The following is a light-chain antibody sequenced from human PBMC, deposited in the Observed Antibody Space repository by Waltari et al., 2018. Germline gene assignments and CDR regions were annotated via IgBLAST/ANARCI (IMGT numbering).Light chain of an antibody. CDR1: PAIKYY. CDR2: EAS. V-gene: IGKV1-33*01. J-gene: IGKJ3*01. CDR3: QQYDDLTFT. Sequence: IQMTQSPSSLSASLGDRVTITCQASPAIKYYLNWYQHKPGKAPHLLIYEASNLKTWVPSRFSGSGSGTHFTLTISSLQPEDIATYYCQQYDDLTFTFGPGTKVDFK.